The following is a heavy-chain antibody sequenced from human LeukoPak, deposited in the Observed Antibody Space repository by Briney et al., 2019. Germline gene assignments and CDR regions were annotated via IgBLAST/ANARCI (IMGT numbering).Heavy chain of an antibody. V-gene: IGHV4-59*01. CDR1: GGSISSYY. Sequence: KSSETLSLTCTVSGGSISSYYWSWIRQPPGKGLEWIGYIYYSGSTNYNPSLKSRVTISIDTSKNQFSLKLSSVTAADTAVYYCARAPLGYCSGGRCSGVKFDYWGQGTLVTVSS. CDR2: IYYSGST. CDR3: ARAPLGYCSGGRCSGVKFDY. J-gene: IGHJ4*02. D-gene: IGHD2-15*01.